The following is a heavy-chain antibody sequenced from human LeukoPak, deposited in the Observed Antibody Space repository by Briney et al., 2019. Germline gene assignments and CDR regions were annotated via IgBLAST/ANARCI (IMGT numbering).Heavy chain of an antibody. J-gene: IGHJ4*02. Sequence: GGSLRLSCAASGFNFSSYSMNWVRQAPPKGLEWVSCISSSSSYIYYADSVKGRFTISRDNAKNSLYLQMNSLRAEDTAVYYCASVASTVVYWGQGTLVTVSS. V-gene: IGHV3-21*01. CDR3: ASVASTVVY. CDR1: GFNFSSYS. D-gene: IGHD4-23*01. CDR2: ISSSSSYI.